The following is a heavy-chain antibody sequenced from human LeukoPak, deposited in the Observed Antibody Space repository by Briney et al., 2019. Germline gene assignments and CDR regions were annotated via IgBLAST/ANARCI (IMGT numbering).Heavy chain of an antibody. CDR2: IYSGGTT. CDR1: GFTFRAYA. CDR3: ARRDSGSSGRYCFDY. J-gene: IGHJ4*02. D-gene: IGHD3-10*01. Sequence: GRFLRLSCAASGFTFRAYAMNWVRQAPGKGLEWVSVIYSGGTTFYADSVKGRFTISRDNSNNTLHLQMNSLRAEDTAVYYCARRDSGSSGRYCFDYWGQGALVTVSS. V-gene: IGHV3-53*01.